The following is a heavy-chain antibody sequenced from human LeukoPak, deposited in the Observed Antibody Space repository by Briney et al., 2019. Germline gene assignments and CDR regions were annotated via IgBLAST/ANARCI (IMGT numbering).Heavy chain of an antibody. D-gene: IGHD2-2*01. Sequence: SGTLSLTCAVSGGSISSSNWWSWVRPPPGKGLEWIGEIYHSGSTNYNPSLKSRVTMSVDTSKNQFSLKLSSVTAADTAVYYCAASCSSTSCYAPYYYYYMDVWGKGTTVTVSS. CDR2: IYHSGST. CDR3: AASCSSTSCYAPYYYYYMDV. CDR1: GGSISSSNW. J-gene: IGHJ6*03. V-gene: IGHV4-4*02.